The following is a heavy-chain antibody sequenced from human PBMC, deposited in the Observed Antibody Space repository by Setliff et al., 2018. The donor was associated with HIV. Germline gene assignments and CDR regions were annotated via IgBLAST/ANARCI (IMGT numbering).Heavy chain of an antibody. D-gene: IGHD3-3*01. CDR2: IYNGGIT. V-gene: IGHV4-39*07. CDR3: ARRDSSEWYGIFDS. CDR1: GGSISSTSYY. J-gene: IGHJ4*02. Sequence: SETLSLTCTVSGGSISSTSYYWGWIRQPPGKGLEWIGSIYNGGITNYNPSLKSRVTISMDRSKKQFSLRLTSVTAADTAVYYCARRDSSEWYGIFDSWGQGTLVTVSS.